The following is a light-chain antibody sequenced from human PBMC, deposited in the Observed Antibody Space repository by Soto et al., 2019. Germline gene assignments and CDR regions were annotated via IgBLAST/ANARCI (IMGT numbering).Light chain of an antibody. V-gene: IGKV3D-15*01. CDR3: PQYNNWPLT. J-gene: IGKJ5*01. Sequence: ESVFTLSPGTLSFSPGVTTTLSCCASQSVSSYSLAWHQQRLGQAPRLLIYGASTRATGVPARFSGGGSGTEFTLTITSLQSEDFAVYWCPQYNNWPLTFGAGTRLEIK. CDR1: QSVSSY. CDR2: GAS.